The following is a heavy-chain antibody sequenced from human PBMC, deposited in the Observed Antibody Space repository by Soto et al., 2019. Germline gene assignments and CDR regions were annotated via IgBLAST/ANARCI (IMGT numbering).Heavy chain of an antibody. CDR2: IWYDGSNK. Sequence: QVQLVESGGGVVQPGRSLRLSCAASGFTFSSYGMHWVRQAPGKGLEWVAVIWYDGSNKYYADSVKGRFTISRDNSNNTLYLQMNSLRAEDTSVYYCASLYSNLDSWGQGTLVTVSS. CDR3: ASLYSNLDS. V-gene: IGHV3-33*01. CDR1: GFTFSSYG. D-gene: IGHD6-13*01. J-gene: IGHJ4*02.